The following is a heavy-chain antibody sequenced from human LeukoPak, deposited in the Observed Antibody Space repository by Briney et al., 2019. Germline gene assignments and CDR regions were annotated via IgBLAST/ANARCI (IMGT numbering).Heavy chain of an antibody. J-gene: IGHJ6*04. D-gene: IGHD6-19*01. V-gene: IGHV1-18*01. CDR2: ISAYNGNT. CDR3: ARVLGIAVAGEMDV. CDR1: GGTFSSYA. Sequence: ASVKVSCKASGGTFSSYAISWVRQAPGQGLEWLGWISAYNGNTKYAQRVQDRVSMTTDTSTSIVYMELRSLRSDDTAVYYCARVLGIAVAGEMDVRGKGTTVTVSS.